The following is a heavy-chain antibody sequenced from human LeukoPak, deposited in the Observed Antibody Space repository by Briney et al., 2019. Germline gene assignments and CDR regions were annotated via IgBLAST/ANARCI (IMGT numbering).Heavy chain of an antibody. CDR2: MNPNSGNT. CDR1: GYTFTSYD. V-gene: IGHV1-8*01. Sequence: ASVKVSCKASGYTFTSYDINWVRHATGQGLELMGWMNPNSGNTGYAQKFQGRVTMTRNTSISTAYMELSSLRSEDTAVYYCARGHRVLRFLEWLEGAFDIWGQGTMVTVSS. CDR3: ARGHRVLRFLEWLEGAFDI. J-gene: IGHJ3*02. D-gene: IGHD3-3*01.